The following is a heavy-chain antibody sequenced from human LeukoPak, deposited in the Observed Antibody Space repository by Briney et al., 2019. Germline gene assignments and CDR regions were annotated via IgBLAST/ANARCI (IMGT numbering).Heavy chain of an antibody. CDR3: AKFWIDTPYSSSWYGATDAFDI. J-gene: IGHJ3*02. CDR1: GFTFSSYG. CDR2: IRYDGSNK. V-gene: IGHV3-30*02. Sequence: PPGGSLRLSCAASGFTFSSYGRHWVRQAPGKGLEWVAFIRYDGSNKYYADSVKGRFTISRDNSKNTLYLQMNSLRAEDTAVYYCAKFWIDTPYSSSWYGATDAFDIWGQGTMVTVSS. D-gene: IGHD6-13*01.